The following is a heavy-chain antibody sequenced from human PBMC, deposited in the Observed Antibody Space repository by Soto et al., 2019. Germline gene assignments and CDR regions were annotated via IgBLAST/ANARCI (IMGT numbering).Heavy chain of an antibody. CDR3: ARVQRFLAREKFSHYYYGMDV. Sequence: ASVKVSCKASGYTFTSYAMHWVRQAPGQRLEWMGWINAGNGNTKYSQKFQGRVTITRDTSASTAYMELSSLRSEDTAVYYCARVQRFLAREKFSHYYYGMDVWGQGTTVTVSS. CDR2: INAGNGNT. J-gene: IGHJ6*02. D-gene: IGHD3-3*01. CDR1: GYTFTSYA. V-gene: IGHV1-3*01.